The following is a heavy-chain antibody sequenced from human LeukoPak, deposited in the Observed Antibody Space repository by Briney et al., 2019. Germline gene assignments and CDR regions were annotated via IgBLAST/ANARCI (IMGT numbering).Heavy chain of an antibody. D-gene: IGHD1-26*01. CDR3: TRDYRVGATNFFYFDP. CDR1: GGSFSSYA. CDR2: IIPIVAVP. J-gene: IGHJ5*02. V-gene: IGHV1-69*04. Sequence: ASVKVSCKASGGSFSSYAFTWVRQAPGQGLEWMGRIIPIVAVPDYAENFQGRVTITADRSTSTASMELSSLRSEDTAIYYCTRDYRVGATNFFYFDPWGPGTLVTVSS.